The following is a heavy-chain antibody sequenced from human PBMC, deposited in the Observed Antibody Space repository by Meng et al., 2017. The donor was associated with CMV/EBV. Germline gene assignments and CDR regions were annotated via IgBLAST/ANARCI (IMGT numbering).Heavy chain of an antibody. D-gene: IGHD2-15*01. CDR3: ARDQPGGYCSGFCYYGMDV. J-gene: IGHJ6*02. CDR2: IKEDGTEN. CDR1: GFSFHIDW. V-gene: IGHV3-7*01. Sequence: GESLKISCEASGFSFHIDWMSWVRQAPGKGLEWVANIKEDGTENHYAESVKGRFTISRDNAKNSLYLQMNSLRAEDTAVYFCARDQPGGYCSGFCYYGMDVWGQGTTVTVSS.